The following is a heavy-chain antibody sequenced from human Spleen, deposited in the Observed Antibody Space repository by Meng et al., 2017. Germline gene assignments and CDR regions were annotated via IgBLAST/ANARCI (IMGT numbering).Heavy chain of an antibody. CDR1: GYDFGRHG. D-gene: IGHD3-10*01. J-gene: IGHJ5*01. V-gene: IGHV3-30*03. CDR2: VSSAGLK. CDR3: ATGVAYYYDS. Sequence: QGQLVESGGGVVQPGRSLRLSCAASGYDFGRHGMQWVRQAPGKGLEWVAVVSSAGLKKYADPVQGRVTISRDNSRNTLYLQMNNLRADDTAVYYCATGVAYYYDSWGQGALVTVSS.